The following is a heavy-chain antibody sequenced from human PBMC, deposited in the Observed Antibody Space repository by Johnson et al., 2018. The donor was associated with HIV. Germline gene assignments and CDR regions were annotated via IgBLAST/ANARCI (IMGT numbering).Heavy chain of an antibody. Sequence: VQLVESGGGVVQPGGSLRLSCAASGFTVSSNYMSWVRQAPGKGLEWVSVIYGGGTTYYTDSVKGRFTISRDNSKNTLYLQMNSLRDEDTAAYYCTRDPFPRFYAFDLWGQGTMVTVSS. CDR3: TRDPFPRFYAFDL. CDR1: GFTVSSNY. J-gene: IGHJ3*01. V-gene: IGHV3-66*01. CDR2: IYGGGTT.